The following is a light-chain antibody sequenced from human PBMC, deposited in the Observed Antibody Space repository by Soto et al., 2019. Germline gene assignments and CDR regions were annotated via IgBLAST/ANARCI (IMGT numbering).Light chain of an antibody. J-gene: IGKJ5*01. CDR3: LQHKTYSLT. Sequence: DIQMTQSPSSLSASVGDRVTITCRASQDIRNDLCWYQQKPGKAPKRLIYAAFILQSGVPPRFSGNGSGSEFTLTISSLQAEDYATYFCLQHKTYSLTFGQGTRLE. CDR2: AAF. V-gene: IGKV1-17*01. CDR1: QDIRND.